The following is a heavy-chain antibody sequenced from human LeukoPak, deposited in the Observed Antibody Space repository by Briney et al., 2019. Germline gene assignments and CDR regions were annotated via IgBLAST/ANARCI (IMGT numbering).Heavy chain of an antibody. V-gene: IGHV3-23*01. J-gene: IGHJ4*02. Sequence: PGGSLRLSCAASGFTFTSYSMNWVRQAPGKGLEWVSTISGGGGSTYYADSVKGRFTISRDNSKNTLYLQMSSLRAEDTAVYYCVRRVASSFFDFWGQGTLVTVSS. CDR3: VRRVASSFFDF. D-gene: IGHD6-13*01. CDR2: ISGGGGST. CDR1: GFTFTSYS.